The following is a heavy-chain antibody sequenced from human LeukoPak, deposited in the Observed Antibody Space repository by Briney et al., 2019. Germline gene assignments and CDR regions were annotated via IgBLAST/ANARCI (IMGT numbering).Heavy chain of an antibody. CDR2: ISSSGSTI. CDR3: ARESMVATFDY. D-gene: IGHD5-12*01. Sequence: GGSVRLSCAASGFTFSRNTMNWVRQAPGKGLEWVSYISSSGSTIYYADSVKGRFTFSRDNAKNSLYLQMNSLRAEDTAIYYCARESMVATFDYWGQGTLVTVSS. CDR1: GFTFSRNT. V-gene: IGHV3-48*04. J-gene: IGHJ4*02.